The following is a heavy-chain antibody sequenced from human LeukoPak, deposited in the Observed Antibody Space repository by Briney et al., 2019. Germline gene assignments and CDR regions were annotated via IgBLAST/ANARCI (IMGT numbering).Heavy chain of an antibody. J-gene: IGHJ4*02. D-gene: IGHD6-13*01. CDR2: INPNSGGT. Sequence: ASVKVSCKASGYTFTSYDINWVRQATGQGLEWMGWINPNSGGTNYAQKFQGRVTMTRDTSISTAYMELSRLRSDDTAVYYCARVPHRYSSSWFIDYWGQGTLVTVSS. CDR3: ARVPHRYSSSWFIDY. V-gene: IGHV1-2*02. CDR1: GYTFTSYD.